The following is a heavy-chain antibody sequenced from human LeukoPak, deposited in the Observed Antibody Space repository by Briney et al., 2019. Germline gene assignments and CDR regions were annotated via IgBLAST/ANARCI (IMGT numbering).Heavy chain of an antibody. Sequence: ASVKVSCKASGGTFSSYAISWVRQAPGQGLEWMGGIIPIFGTANYAQKFQGRVTITADESTSTAYMELSSLRSEDTAVYYCARGNSGDYYDSRYYFDYWGQGTLVTVSS. D-gene: IGHD3-22*01. J-gene: IGHJ4*02. V-gene: IGHV1-69*13. CDR3: ARGNSGDYYDSRYYFDY. CDR2: IIPIFGTA. CDR1: GGTFSSYA.